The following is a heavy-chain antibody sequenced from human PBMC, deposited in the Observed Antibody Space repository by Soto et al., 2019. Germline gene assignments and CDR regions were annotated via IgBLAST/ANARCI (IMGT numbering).Heavy chain of an antibody. Sequence: SGGSLRLSCAASGFTFSSYGMHWVRQAPGKGLKWVAVISYDGSNKYYADSVKGRFTISRDNSKNTLYLQMNSLRAEDTAVYYCAKTVAVAGTRYYFDYWGQGTLVTVSS. J-gene: IGHJ4*02. CDR1: GFTFSSYG. CDR3: AKTVAVAGTRYYFDY. CDR2: ISYDGSNK. V-gene: IGHV3-30*18. D-gene: IGHD6-19*01.